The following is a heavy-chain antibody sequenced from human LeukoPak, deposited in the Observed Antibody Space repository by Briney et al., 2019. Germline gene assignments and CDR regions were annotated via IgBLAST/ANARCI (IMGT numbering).Heavy chain of an antibody. Sequence: GGSLRLSCAASGFTFSSYSMNWVRQAPGKGLEWVSSIYYADSVKGRFTISRDNAKNSLYLQMNGLRAEDTALYYCAREYTAMVTAYFDYWGQGTLVTVSS. D-gene: IGHD5-18*01. J-gene: IGHJ4*02. CDR1: GFTFSSYS. V-gene: IGHV3-21*04. CDR2: I. CDR3: AREYTAMVTAYFDY.